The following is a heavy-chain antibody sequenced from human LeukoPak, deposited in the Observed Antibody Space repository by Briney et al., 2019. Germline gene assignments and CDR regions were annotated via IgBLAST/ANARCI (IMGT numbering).Heavy chain of an antibody. Sequence: PGGSLRLSCAASGFTFSSYAMSWVRQAPGKGLEWVSAISGRGGSTYYADSVKGRFTISRDKSKNTLYLQMNSPRAEDTAVYYCAKDLKLMVAATLDYWGQGTLVTVSS. CDR3: AKDLKLMVAATLDY. CDR1: GFTFSSYA. D-gene: IGHD2-15*01. CDR2: ISGRGGST. J-gene: IGHJ4*02. V-gene: IGHV3-23*01.